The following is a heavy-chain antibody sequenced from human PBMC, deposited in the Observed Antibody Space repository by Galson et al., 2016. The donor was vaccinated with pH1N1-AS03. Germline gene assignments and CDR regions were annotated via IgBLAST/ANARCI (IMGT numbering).Heavy chain of an antibody. CDR2: ISYDGSAR. V-gene: IGHV3-30*18. CDR3: AKNHLDTRGYYSVVDY. D-gene: IGHD3-22*01. CDR1: GFTLSRYG. J-gene: IGHJ4*02. Sequence: SLRLSCAASGFTLSRYGMHWVRQAPGKGLEWVAAISYDGSARYYADSVKGRLTVSRDDSKNTLYLQMNSLSAEDTAVYYCAKNHLDTRGYYSVVDYWGQGTLVTVSS.